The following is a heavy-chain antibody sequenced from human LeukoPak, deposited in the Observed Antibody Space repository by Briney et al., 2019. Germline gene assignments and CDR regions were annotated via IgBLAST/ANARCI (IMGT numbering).Heavy chain of an antibody. CDR2: INHSGST. V-gene: IGHV4-39*01. Sequence: SETLSLTCTVSGDSISSSSYYWGWIRQPPGKGLEWIGEINHSGSTNYNPSLKSRVTISVDTSKNQFSLKLSSVTAADTAVYYCARQGFYSVADLVGKWFDPWGQGTLVTVSS. D-gene: IGHD3-22*01. J-gene: IGHJ5*02. CDR3: ARQGFYSVADLVGKWFDP. CDR1: GDSISSSSYY.